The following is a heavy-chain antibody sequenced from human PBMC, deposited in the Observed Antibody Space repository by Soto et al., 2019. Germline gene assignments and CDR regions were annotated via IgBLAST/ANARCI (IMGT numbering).Heavy chain of an antibody. D-gene: IGHD1-1*01. V-gene: IGHV3-11*06. J-gene: IGHJ4*02. Sequence: NPGGSLRLSCAASGFTFSDPYMSWIRQAPGKGLERIGYSSNSGSFTRYADSVKGRFSISRDNAKNSLYLQINSLRGDDTDIYYCVRSGDNYNLLDYWGQGTPVTVSS. CDR3: VRSGDNYNLLDY. CDR1: GFTFSDPY. CDR2: SSNSGSFT.